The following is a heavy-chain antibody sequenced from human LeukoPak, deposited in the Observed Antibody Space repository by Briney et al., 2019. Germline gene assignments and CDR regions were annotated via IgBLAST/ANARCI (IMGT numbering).Heavy chain of an antibody. CDR3: ARWGLGPSFDY. Sequence: RTGGSLRLSCAASGFTFSSYSMNWVRQAPGKGLEWVSYISGGSDYIFYTDSVKGRFTISRDNAKKSLYLQLNSLRVEDTAVYYCARWGLGPSFDYWGQGTRVTVSS. CDR1: GFTFSSYS. CDR2: ISGGSDYI. D-gene: IGHD1-26*01. V-gene: IGHV3-21*01. J-gene: IGHJ4*02.